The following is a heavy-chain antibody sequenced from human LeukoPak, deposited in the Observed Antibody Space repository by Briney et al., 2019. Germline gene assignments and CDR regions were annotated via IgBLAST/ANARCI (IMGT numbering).Heavy chain of an antibody. CDR1: GFTFSSYS. CDR3: ARGDTAIDY. J-gene: IGHJ4*02. D-gene: IGHD5-18*01. CDR2: ISSGSTTI. Sequence: GGSLRLSCAVSGFTFSSYSMNWVRQAPGKGLEWVSYISSGSTTIYYADSVKGRFTISRDNARKSLYLQMNSLGDEDTAVYYCARGDTAIDYWGQGTLVTVSS. V-gene: IGHV3-48*02.